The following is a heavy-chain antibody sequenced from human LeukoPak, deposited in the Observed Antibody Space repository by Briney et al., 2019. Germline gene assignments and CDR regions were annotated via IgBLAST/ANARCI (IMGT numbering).Heavy chain of an antibody. V-gene: IGHV3-21*01. D-gene: IGHD6-13*01. Sequence: PGGSLRLSCAASGFTFSSYEMNWVRQAPGKGLEWVSSISSSRSYIYYADSVKGRFTISRDNAKNSLYLQMNSLRAEDTAVYYCASPLSSSRNLFDYWGQGTLVTVSS. CDR2: ISSSRSYI. J-gene: IGHJ4*02. CDR3: ASPLSSSRNLFDY. CDR1: GFTFSSYE.